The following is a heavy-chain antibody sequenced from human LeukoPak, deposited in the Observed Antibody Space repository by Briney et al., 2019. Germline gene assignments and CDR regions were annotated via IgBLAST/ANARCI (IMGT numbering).Heavy chain of an antibody. CDR1: GFTFSSYG. CDR2: ISYDGSNE. CDR3: ARDAGICSGGSCYAKAYRH. J-gene: IGHJ4*02. V-gene: IGHV3-30*03. D-gene: IGHD2-15*01. Sequence: PGRSLRLSCAASGFTFSSYGMHWVRQAPGKGLEWVALISYDGSNEYYADSVRGRFTISRDNSKFTLYMQMNSLRAEDTAVYYCARDAGICSGGSCYAKAYRHWGQGTLVTVSS.